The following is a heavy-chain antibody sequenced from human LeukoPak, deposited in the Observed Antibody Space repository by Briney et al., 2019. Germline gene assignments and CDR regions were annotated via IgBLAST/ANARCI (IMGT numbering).Heavy chain of an antibody. J-gene: IGHJ2*01. Sequence: GGSLRLSCAASGFTLSSKYMIWVRQAPGKGLERVSVIYSGGSIYYADSVKGRFTISRDNPQNKLYLQMNSLGAEDTAVYYCARFLGVTTSWYFDLWGRGTLVTVSS. CDR2: IYSGGSI. V-gene: IGHV3-53*01. D-gene: IGHD4-17*01. CDR3: ARFLGVTTSWYFDL. CDR1: GFTLSSKY.